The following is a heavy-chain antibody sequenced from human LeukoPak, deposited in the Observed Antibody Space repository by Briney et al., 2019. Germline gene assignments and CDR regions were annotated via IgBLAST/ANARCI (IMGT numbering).Heavy chain of an antibody. J-gene: IGHJ4*02. CDR3: AKSEGYYYDSSGYKNYFDY. CDR2: ISRNSGSI. CDR1: GFTFDDYA. V-gene: IGHV3-9*01. D-gene: IGHD3-22*01. Sequence: GRSLRLSCAASGFTFDDYAMHWVRQAPGKGLEWVSGISRNSGSIGYADSVKGRFTISRDNAKNSLYLQMNSLRAEDTALYYCAKSEGYYYDSSGYKNYFDYWGQGTLVTVSS.